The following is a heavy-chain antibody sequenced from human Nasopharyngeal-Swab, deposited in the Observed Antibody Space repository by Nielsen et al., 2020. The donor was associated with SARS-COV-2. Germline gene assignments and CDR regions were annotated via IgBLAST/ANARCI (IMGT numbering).Heavy chain of an antibody. J-gene: IGHJ5*02. Sequence: SETLSLTCTVSGGSVSSGSYYWNWIRQPPGKGLEWIGEINHSGSTNYNPSLKSRVTISVDTSKNQFSLKVSSVTAADTAVYYCARGDDYGDYVRWFDPWGQGTLVTVSS. V-gene: IGHV4-61*01. D-gene: IGHD4-17*01. CDR1: GGSVSSGSYY. CDR2: INHSGST. CDR3: ARGDDYGDYVRWFDP.